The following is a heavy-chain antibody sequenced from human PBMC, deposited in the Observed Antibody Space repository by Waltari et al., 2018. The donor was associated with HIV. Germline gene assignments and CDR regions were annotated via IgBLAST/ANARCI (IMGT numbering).Heavy chain of an antibody. CDR3: ARRSWDL. V-gene: IGHV1-2*02. CDR2: INPKSGGR. Sequence: QVQLVQSGAEVKKPGGSVKVPCKASGYTVTDYYVHWVRQAPGQRLDWMGWINPKSGGRKFAQKFQGRVTMTWDTSITTAYMELHRLRSDDTAVYYCARRSWDLWGQGTLLTVSS. J-gene: IGHJ5*02. CDR1: GYTVTDYY.